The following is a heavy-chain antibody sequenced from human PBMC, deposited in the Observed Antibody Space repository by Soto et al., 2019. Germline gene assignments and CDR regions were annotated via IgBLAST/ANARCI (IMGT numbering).Heavy chain of an antibody. CDR1: GITISNYP. J-gene: IGHJ4*02. CDR2: ISGSGDRT. D-gene: IGHD3-22*01. CDR3: VKDDGGYPSTAPH. V-gene: IGHV3-23*01. Sequence: EVQLLESGGGLVQPGGSLRLPCAAPGITISNYPMSWVRQAPGKGLDWVSGISGSGDRTYYADSAKGRFTISKDISRNSLSLQLDSLGVEDTAVYFCVKDDGGYPSTAPHWGQGTLVTVSS.